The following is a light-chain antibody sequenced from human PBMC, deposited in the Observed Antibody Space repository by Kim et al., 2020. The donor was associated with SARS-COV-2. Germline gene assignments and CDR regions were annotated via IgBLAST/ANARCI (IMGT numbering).Light chain of an antibody. J-gene: IGLJ3*02. Sequence: QSALTQPASVSGSPVQSITISCTGTSSDVGGYNYVSWYQQHPGKAPKLMIYDVSKRPSGVPNRFSGSKSGNTASLTISGLQAEDEADYYCSSYTSSSTWVFGGGTQLTVL. CDR2: DVS. CDR1: SSDVGGYNY. CDR3: SSYTSSSTWV. V-gene: IGLV2-14*01.